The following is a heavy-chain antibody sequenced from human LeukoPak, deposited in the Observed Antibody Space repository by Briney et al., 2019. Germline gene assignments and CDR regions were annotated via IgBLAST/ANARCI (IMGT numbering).Heavy chain of an antibody. CDR2: ITGGGGST. CDR3: ARGQTGADAFDI. Sequence: GGSLRLSCAASGFTFSSYAMTWVRQAPGKGLEWVSVITGGGGSTYYADSVKGRFTISRDNAKHSLYLQMNSLRAEDTAVYYCARGQTGADAFDIWGQGTMVTVSS. D-gene: IGHD7-27*01. V-gene: IGHV3-23*01. CDR1: GFTFSSYA. J-gene: IGHJ3*02.